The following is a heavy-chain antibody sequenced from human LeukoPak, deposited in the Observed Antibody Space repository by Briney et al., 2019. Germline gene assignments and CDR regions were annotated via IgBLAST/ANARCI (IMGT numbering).Heavy chain of an antibody. D-gene: IGHD5-12*01. Sequence: PGGSLRLSCAASGFTVSSNYMTWVRQAPGKGLEWVSSISSSSSNIYYADSVKGRFTTSRDNAKNSLFLQMNSLRAEDTAVYYCARALYGGYGHFDYWGRGALVTVSS. CDR1: GFTVSSNY. J-gene: IGHJ4*02. V-gene: IGHV3-21*01. CDR2: ISSSSSNI. CDR3: ARALYGGYGHFDY.